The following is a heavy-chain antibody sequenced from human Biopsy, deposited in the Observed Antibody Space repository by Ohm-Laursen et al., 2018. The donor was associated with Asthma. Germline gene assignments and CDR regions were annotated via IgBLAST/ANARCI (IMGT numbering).Heavy chain of an antibody. CDR2: THHSGYT. D-gene: IGHD1-26*01. CDR1: GGSFSSNY. Sequence: SETLSLTWSVSGGSFSSNYWSWIRQTPGKGLAWLGDTHHSGYTHYNPSLRSRLTLSVDTSKNQFSLRLPSVTAADTAVYYCARGSSSRLSQWELLVSGGKRAHSYYGMDVWGQGTTVTVSS. V-gene: IGHV4-34*01. CDR3: ARGSSSRLSQWELLVSGGKRAHSYYGMDV. J-gene: IGHJ6*02.